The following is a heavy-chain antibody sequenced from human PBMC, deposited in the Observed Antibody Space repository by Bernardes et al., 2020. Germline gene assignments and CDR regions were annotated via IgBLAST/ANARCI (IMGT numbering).Heavy chain of an antibody. CDR1: GGSISSSSYY. J-gene: IGHJ2*01. CDR3: ATRRSANSSSWYYYDL. D-gene: IGHD6-13*01. CDR2: IYYSGST. Sequence: SETLSLTCTVSGGSISSSSYYWGWIRQPPGKGLEWIGSIYYSGSTYYNPSLKSRVTISVDTSKNQFSLKLSSVTAADTAVYYCATRRSANSSSWYYYDLWGRGTLVTVSS. V-gene: IGHV4-39*01.